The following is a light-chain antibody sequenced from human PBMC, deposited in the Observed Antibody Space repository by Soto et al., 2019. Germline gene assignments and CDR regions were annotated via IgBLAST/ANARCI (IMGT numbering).Light chain of an antibody. J-gene: IGKJ2*01. CDR3: QYYSSYLQT. CDR1: QSISSW. V-gene: IGKV1-5*03. Sequence: DIQMTQSPSTLSASVGDRVTITCRASQSISSWLAWYQQKPGKAPKVLIYKASSLEGGVPSRFSGSGSGTEFTLSIGSRQPDDSATYYCQYYSSYLQTCGQGTKLEI. CDR2: KAS.